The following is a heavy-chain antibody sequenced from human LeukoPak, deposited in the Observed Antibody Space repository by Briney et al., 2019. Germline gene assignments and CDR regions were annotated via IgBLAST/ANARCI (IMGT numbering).Heavy chain of an antibody. CDR1: GFSVRTHY. CDR2: IYNDGST. Sequence: GGSLRLSCVVSGFSVRTHYMSWVRQAPAKGLERVSVIYNDGSTYYSDSVKGRFAISRDNSKNALYLQMNSLRVDDTAVYYCARTGYSSGWFNDHWGQGTLVTVSS. D-gene: IGHD6-19*01. CDR3: ARTGYSSGWFNDH. V-gene: IGHV3-53*01. J-gene: IGHJ4*02.